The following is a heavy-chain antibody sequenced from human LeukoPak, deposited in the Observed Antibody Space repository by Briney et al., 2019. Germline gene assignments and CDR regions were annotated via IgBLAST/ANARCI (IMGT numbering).Heavy chain of an antibody. J-gene: IGHJ1*01. CDR3: ATYSSLNRREFQY. V-gene: IGHV3-7*01. CDR2: IKTDGSEK. CDR1: GFTFSNYW. D-gene: IGHD3-22*01. Sequence: GGSLRLSCEGSGFTFSNYWMGWVRQAPGKGLQWVANIKTDGSEKYYVDSVKGRCTISRDNAKNSLYLQMNSLRAEDTAVYYCATYSSLNRREFQYWGQGTLLTVSS.